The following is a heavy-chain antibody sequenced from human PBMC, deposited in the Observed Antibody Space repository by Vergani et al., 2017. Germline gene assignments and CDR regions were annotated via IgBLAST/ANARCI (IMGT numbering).Heavy chain of an antibody. CDR2: TSTDGST. Sequence: QVQLQESGPGLVKPSQTLSLTCSVSGGAVNSGSNFWTWLRQPAGKGLEWIGRTSTDGSTNYNPSLKSRVTVSVDTSKTQISLRLTSVTAEDTAVYYCARETGVTSWDGYRFHYMDVWGKGTTVTVSS. V-gene: IGHV4-61*02. D-gene: IGHD3-16*02. CDR1: GGAVNSGSNF. J-gene: IGHJ6*03. CDR3: ARETGVTSWDGYRFHYMDV.